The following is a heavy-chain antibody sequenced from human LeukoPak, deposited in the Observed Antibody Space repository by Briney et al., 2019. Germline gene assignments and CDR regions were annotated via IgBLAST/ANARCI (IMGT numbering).Heavy chain of an antibody. D-gene: IGHD2-15*01. J-gene: IGHJ4*02. CDR2: INGYNGNT. V-gene: IGHV1-18*01. CDR1: GYTFTSYG. CDR3: ARGTRARGTCDNCYSSSLDS. Sequence: ASVKVSCKASGYTFTSYGISWVRQAPGQGLEWMGLINGYNGNTHYSQNLQGRVTMTRDTSTNTVYLELRSLRFDDTAVYYCARGTRARGTCDNCYSSSLDSWGQGTLLTVSS.